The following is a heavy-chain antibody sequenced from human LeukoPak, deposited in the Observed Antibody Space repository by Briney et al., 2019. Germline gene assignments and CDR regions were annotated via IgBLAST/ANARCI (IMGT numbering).Heavy chain of an antibody. Sequence: PGGSLRLSCEASGFTFSTYAMSWVRQAPGKGLEWIGYVYYGGITHYNPSLKSRVTITLDTSKNQFSLKLTSVTAADTAVYYCARAGGDRFDYWGQGSLVTVSS. CDR3: ARAGGDRFDY. CDR1: GFTFSTYA. D-gene: IGHD4-17*01. V-gene: IGHV4-59*01. J-gene: IGHJ4*02. CDR2: VYYGGIT.